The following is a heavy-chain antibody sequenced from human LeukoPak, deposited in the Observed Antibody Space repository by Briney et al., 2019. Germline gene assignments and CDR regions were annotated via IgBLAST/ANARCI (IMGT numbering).Heavy chain of an antibody. CDR3: TVGPHHYFDS. CDR1: GGSINSGGYY. V-gene: IGHV4-31*03. Sequence: SETLSLTCTVSGGSINSGGYYWSLICQHPGKGLEWTGYISYSGSTYYNPSLKSRVTISLDTSKNQFSLRLSSVSAADTAVYFCTVGPHHYFDSWGQGTLVTVSS. J-gene: IGHJ4*02. CDR2: ISYSGST. D-gene: IGHD4-11*01.